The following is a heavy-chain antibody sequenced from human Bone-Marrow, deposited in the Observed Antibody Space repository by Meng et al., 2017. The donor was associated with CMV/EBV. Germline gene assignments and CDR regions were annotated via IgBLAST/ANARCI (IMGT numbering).Heavy chain of an antibody. J-gene: IGHJ4*02. D-gene: IGHD3-22*01. CDR2: VSDSGDRT. V-gene: IGHV3-23*01. Sequence: SGFTFRSYAMSWVRQAPGRGLEWVSGVSDSGDRTYNADSVKGRFTIARDNSKKMLFLEMKSLRVDDTAIYYCAKDQDHYDSSGAFDYWGQGILVTVSS. CDR1: GFTFRSYA. CDR3: AKDQDHYDSSGAFDY.